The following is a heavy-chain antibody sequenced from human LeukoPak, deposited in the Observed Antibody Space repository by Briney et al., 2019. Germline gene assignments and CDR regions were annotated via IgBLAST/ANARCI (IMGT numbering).Heavy chain of an antibody. J-gene: IGHJ4*02. CDR1: GFTFSSFW. CDR3: ARVRGALQQLLY. D-gene: IGHD6-13*01. V-gene: IGHV3-74*01. Sequence: GGSLRLSCAASGFTFSSFWMHWVRQAPGKGLVWVSRINSDGSSTSYADSVKGRFTISRDNAKNPLYVQMNSLRAEDTAVYYCARVRGALQQLLYWGQGTLATVSS. CDR2: INSDGSST.